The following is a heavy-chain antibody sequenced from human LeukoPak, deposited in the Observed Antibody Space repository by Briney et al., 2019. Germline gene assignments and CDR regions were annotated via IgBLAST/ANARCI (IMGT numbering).Heavy chain of an antibody. V-gene: IGHV4-34*01. CDR2: INHSGST. D-gene: IGHD3-22*01. J-gene: IGHJ4*02. Sequence: LSETLSLTCAVYGGSFSGYYWSWIRQPPGKGLEWIGEINHSGSTNYNPSLKSRVTISVDTSKNQFSLKLSSVTAADTAVYYCASPRDDSSGYYYYFDYWGQGTLVTVSS. CDR1: GGSFSGYY. CDR3: ASPRDDSSGYYYYFDY.